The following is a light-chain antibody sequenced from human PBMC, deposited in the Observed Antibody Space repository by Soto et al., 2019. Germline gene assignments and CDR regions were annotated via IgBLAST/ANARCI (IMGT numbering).Light chain of an antibody. Sequence: EIVLTQSPGTLSLSPGERATLSCRASQSLSSSYLAWYQQKPGQAPRLLIYGTSIRATGIPDRFSGSGSGTDFTLTITRLEPEDFAVYYCQRFGTPPPWTFGQGTKVDIK. CDR3: QRFGTPPPWT. V-gene: IGKV3-20*01. CDR2: GTS. J-gene: IGKJ1*01. CDR1: QSLSSSY.